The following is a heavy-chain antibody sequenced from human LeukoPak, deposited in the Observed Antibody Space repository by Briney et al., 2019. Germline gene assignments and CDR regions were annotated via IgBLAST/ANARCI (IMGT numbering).Heavy chain of an antibody. V-gene: IGHV3-23*01. Sequence: PGGSLRLSCAASGFTFSSYAMSWVRQAPGKGLEWVSSISGSGGDTYYADSVKGRFTISRDNSKNTLYLQMNSLRAEDTAVYYCAKLGWRELLSDDFDYWGQGTLVTVSS. CDR2: ISGSGGDT. J-gene: IGHJ4*02. CDR3: AKLGWRELLSDDFDY. D-gene: IGHD1-26*01. CDR1: GFTFSSYA.